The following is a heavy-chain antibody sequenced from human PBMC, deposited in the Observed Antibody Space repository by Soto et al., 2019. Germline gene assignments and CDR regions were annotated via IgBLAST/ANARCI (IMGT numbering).Heavy chain of an antibody. V-gene: IGHV3-64*01. CDR2: ISSNGVGT. D-gene: IGHD6-6*01. CDR1: GFTFSSYA. Sequence: AGSLRLSFAASGFTFSSYAMGWVRQAPGKGLEYVSGISSNGVGTYYANSVQGRFTISRDNSKNTVYLQMGSLRPEDMAVYYCARRARPDFYYMDVWGKGTTVTVSS. J-gene: IGHJ6*03. CDR3: ARRARPDFYYMDV.